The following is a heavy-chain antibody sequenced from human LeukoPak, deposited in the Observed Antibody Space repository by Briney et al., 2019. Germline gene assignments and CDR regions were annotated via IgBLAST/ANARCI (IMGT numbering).Heavy chain of an antibody. CDR1: GFTFSSYS. V-gene: IGHV3-21*01. D-gene: IGHD3-22*01. CDR3: ARELYYYDSSGYYYFDY. Sequence: GGSLRLSCAASGFTFSSYSMNWVCQAPGKGLEWVSSISSSSSYIYYADPVKGRFTISRDNAKNSLYLQMNSLRAEDTAVYYCARELYYYDSSGYYYFDYWGQGTLVTVSS. CDR2: ISSSSSYI. J-gene: IGHJ4*02.